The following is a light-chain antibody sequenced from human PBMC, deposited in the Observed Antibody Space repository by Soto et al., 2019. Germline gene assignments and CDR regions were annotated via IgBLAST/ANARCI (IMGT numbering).Light chain of an antibody. V-gene: IGLV2-14*01. CDR1: SDDVGGYNY. J-gene: IGLJ2*01. CDR2: EVN. CDR3: GSCRSGQGPVV. Sequence: QSALTQPASVSGSPGQSITISCTGTSDDVGGYNYVSWYQQHPGKAPKLMFFEVNNRPSGFSNRFSGSRSGNTASLTISGPQAEYEADNYCGSCRSGQGPVVLGGGT.